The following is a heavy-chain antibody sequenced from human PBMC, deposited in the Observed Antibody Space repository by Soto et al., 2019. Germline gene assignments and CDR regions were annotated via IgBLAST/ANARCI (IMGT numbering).Heavy chain of an antibody. CDR1: GFTFSSQW. CDR2: INSDGSRI. CDR3: VRDIR. Sequence: EVQLVESGGGLVQPGGSLRLSCAASGFTFSSQWMYWVRQSPGKGPVWVSYINSDGSRIAYADSVKGRFTISRDNAKNTPYLQMNSLRVEDTAVYYCVRDIRWGRGTLVTVSS. J-gene: IGHJ4*02. V-gene: IGHV3-74*03.